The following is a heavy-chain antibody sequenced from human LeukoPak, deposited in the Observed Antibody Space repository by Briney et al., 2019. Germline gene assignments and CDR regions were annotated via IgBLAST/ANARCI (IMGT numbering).Heavy chain of an antibody. D-gene: IGHD4-17*01. CDR2: IGSGSTAI. CDR1: GFTFSSYS. Sequence: GGSLRLSCAASGFTFSSYSMNWVRQAPGKGLEWVSYIGSGSTAIYHADSVKGRFTISRDNAKNSLYLQMNSLRDEDTAVYYCARVAVTTDYWGRGTLVTVSS. V-gene: IGHV3-48*02. CDR3: ARVAVTTDY. J-gene: IGHJ4*02.